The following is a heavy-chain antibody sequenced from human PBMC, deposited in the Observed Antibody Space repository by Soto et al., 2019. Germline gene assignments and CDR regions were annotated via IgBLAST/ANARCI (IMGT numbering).Heavy chain of an antibody. Sequence: QLQLQESGPGLVKPSETLSLTCTVSGGSISSSSYYWGWIRQPPGKGLEWIGSIYYSGSTYYNPCLKSRVTISVDTSKNQFSLKLSSVTAADTAVYYCARHYDILTGYYRGGYYYGMDVWGQGTTVTVSS. J-gene: IGHJ6*02. CDR2: IYYSGST. D-gene: IGHD3-9*01. CDR1: GGSISSSSYY. V-gene: IGHV4-39*01. CDR3: ARHYDILTGYYRGGYYYGMDV.